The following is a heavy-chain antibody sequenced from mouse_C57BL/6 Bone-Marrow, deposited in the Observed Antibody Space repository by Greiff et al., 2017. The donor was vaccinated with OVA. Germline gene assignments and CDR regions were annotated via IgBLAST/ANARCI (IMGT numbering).Heavy chain of an antibody. CDR3: ARNEIYYYGSSYWYFDV. D-gene: IGHD1-1*01. CDR1: GFSLTSYA. V-gene: IGHV2-9-1*01. CDR2: IWTGGGT. Sequence: VNVVESGPGLVAPSQSLSITCTVSGFSLTSYAISWVRQPPGKGLEWLGVIWTGGGTNYNSALKSRLSISKDNSKSQVFLKMNSLQTDDTARYYCARNEIYYYGSSYWYFDVWGTGTTVTVSS. J-gene: IGHJ1*03.